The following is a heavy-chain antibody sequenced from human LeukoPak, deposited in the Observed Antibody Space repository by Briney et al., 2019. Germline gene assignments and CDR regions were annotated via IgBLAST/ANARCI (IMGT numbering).Heavy chain of an antibody. CDR2: FDPEDGET. CDR3: ATNQDIVVVPAAAPMDV. Sequence: VSVKVSCKVSGYTLTELSMHWVRQAPGKGLERMGGFDPEDGETIYAQKFQGRVTMTEDTSTDTAYMELSSLRSEDTAVYYCATNQDIVVVPAAAPMDVWGKGTTVTVSS. D-gene: IGHD2-2*01. V-gene: IGHV1-24*01. J-gene: IGHJ6*04. CDR1: GYTLTELS.